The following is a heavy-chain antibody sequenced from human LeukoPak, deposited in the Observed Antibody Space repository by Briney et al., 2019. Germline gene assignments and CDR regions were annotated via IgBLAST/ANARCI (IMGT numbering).Heavy chain of an antibody. J-gene: IGHJ3*02. CDR1: GGSISSSNW. CDR2: IYYSGST. CDR3: ARHRRKGNYNWTPFDAFDI. D-gene: IGHD1-20*01. V-gene: IGHV4-4*02. Sequence: SETLSLTCAVSGGSISSSNWWSWVRQPPGKGLEWIGEIYYSGSTYYNPSLKSRVTISVDTSKNQFSLKLSSVTAADTAVYYCARHRRKGNYNWTPFDAFDIWGQGTMVTVSS.